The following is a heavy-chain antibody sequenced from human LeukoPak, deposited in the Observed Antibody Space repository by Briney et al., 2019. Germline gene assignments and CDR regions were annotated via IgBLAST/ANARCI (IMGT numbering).Heavy chain of an antibody. CDR2: ISGGGGST. CDR1: GFTFSNYA. CDR3: ARDRWELLRSYDY. V-gene: IGHV3-23*01. D-gene: IGHD1-26*01. J-gene: IGHJ4*02. Sequence: PGGSLRLSCAASGFTFSNYAMSWVRQAPGKGLEWVSTISGGGGSTYYADSVKGRFTISRDNAKNSLYLQMNSLRAEDTAVYYCARDRWELLRSYDYWGQGTLVTVSS.